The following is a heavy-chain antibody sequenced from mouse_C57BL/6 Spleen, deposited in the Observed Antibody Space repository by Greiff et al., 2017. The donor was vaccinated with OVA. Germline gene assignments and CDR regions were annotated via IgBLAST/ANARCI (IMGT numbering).Heavy chain of an antibody. V-gene: IGHV1-81*01. CDR2: IYPRSGTT. Sequence: VQLQQSGAELARPGASVKLSCKASGYTFTSYGISWVKQRTGQGLEWIGEIYPRSGTTYYNEKFKGKATLTADKSSSTAYMELRSLTSEDSAVYFCARGYYGSSYPSWFAYWGQGTLVTVSA. CDR1: GYTFTSYG. CDR3: ARGYYGSSYPSWFAY. D-gene: IGHD1-1*01. J-gene: IGHJ3*01.